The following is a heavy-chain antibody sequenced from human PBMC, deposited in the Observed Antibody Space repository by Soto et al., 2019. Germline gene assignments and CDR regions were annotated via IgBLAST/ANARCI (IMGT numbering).Heavy chain of an antibody. D-gene: IGHD6-13*01. CDR2: INAGNGNT. CDR3: ASGYSSSWYYYYGMDV. V-gene: IGHV1-3*01. J-gene: IGHJ6*02. CDR1: GYTFTSYA. Sequence: GASVKVSCKASGYTFTSYAMHWVRQAPGQRLEWMGWINAGNGNTKYSQKFQGRVTITRDTSASTAYMELSSLRSEDTAVYYCASGYSSSWYYYYGMDVWGQGTTVTVSS.